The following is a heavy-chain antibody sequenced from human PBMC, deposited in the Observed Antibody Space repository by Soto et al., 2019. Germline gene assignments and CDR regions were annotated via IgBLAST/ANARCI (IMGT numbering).Heavy chain of an antibody. J-gene: IGHJ4*02. CDR2: IYYSGST. CDR1: GGSISSYY. V-gene: IGHV4-59*01. CDR3: ARARSSSGWYY. Sequence: SETLSLTCTVSGGSISSYYWSWIRQPPGKGLEWIGYIYYSGSTNYNPSLKSRVTISVDTSKNQFSLKLSSVTAADTAVYYCARARSSSGWYYWGQGTLVTVSS. D-gene: IGHD6-19*01.